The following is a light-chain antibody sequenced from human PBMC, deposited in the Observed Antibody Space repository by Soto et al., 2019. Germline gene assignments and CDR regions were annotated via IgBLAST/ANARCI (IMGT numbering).Light chain of an antibody. CDR2: GAS. Sequence: DGQWTRGPSALSAAVGGRVTITCRASQTITTYLSWFQQKPGKAPKLLVYGASSLQSGVPSRFSGSGSGTEFTLTISSLQSEDFATYYCQQSYTPPITFGQGTRLEI. V-gene: IGKV1-39*01. CDR1: QTITTY. J-gene: IGKJ5*01. CDR3: QQSYTPPIT.